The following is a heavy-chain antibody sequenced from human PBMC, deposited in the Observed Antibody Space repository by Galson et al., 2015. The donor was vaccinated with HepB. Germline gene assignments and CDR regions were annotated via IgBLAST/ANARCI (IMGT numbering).Heavy chain of an antibody. V-gene: IGHV1-58*02. D-gene: IGHD2-15*01. CDR3: AAVFGPASGPYYYYGMDA. CDR2: IVVGSGNT. Sequence: SVKVSCKASGGTFSSYAISWVRQAPGQRLEWIGWIVVGSGNTNYAQKFQERVTITRDMSTSTAYMELSSLRSEDTAVYYCAAVFGPASGPYYYYGMDAWGQGTTVTVSS. J-gene: IGHJ6*02. CDR1: GGTFSSYA.